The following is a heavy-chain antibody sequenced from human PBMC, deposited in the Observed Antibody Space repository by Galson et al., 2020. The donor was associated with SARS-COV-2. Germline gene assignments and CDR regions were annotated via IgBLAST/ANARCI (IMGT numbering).Heavy chain of an antibody. CDR2: VHHDGKT. V-gene: IGHV4-38-2*02. D-gene: IGHD1-26*01. J-gene: IGHJ4*02. CDR3: ARAYSGPITY. CDR1: GDSVSNGYY. Sequence: ETLSLTCSVSGDSVSNGYYWGWLRQPPGRGLEWIGSVHHDGKTYYNTSLESRVVISMDTPNNQFSLRMHSVTAADTAVYFCARAYSGPITYWGQGSLVTVSS.